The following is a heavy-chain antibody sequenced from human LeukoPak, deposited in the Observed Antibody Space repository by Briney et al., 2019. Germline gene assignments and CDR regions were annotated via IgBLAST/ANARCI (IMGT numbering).Heavy chain of an antibody. Sequence: GGSLILSCAASGFTFSDHYMSWIRQAPGKGLEWVSYISNSGRTIYYADSVKGRFTISRGSAENSLYLQMNSLRAEDTAVYYCARVIATRPHYHYYMDVWGKGTTVTVSS. V-gene: IGHV3-11*04. CDR3: ARVIATRPHYHYYMDV. J-gene: IGHJ6*03. CDR2: ISNSGRTI. D-gene: IGHD6-6*01. CDR1: GFTFSDHY.